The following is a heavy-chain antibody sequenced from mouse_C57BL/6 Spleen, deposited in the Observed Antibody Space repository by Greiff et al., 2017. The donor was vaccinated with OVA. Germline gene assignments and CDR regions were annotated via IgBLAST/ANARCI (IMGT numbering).Heavy chain of an antibody. CDR3: ARKGLGYYGSMDY. CDR2: IDPSDSYT. J-gene: IGHJ4*01. D-gene: IGHD1-1*01. V-gene: IGHV1-69*01. Sequence: VQRVESGAELVMPGASVKLSCKASGYTFTSYWMHWVKQRPGQGLEWIGEIDPSDSYTNYNQKFKGKSTLTVDKSSSTAYMQLSSLTSEDSAVYYCARKGLGYYGSMDYWGQGTSVTVSS. CDR1: GYTFTSYW.